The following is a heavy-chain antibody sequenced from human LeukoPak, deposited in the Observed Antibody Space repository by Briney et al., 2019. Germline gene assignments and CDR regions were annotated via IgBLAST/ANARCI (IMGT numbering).Heavy chain of an antibody. J-gene: IGHJ4*02. V-gene: IGHV4-59*01. CDR2: IYYGGST. CDR3: APYDFWSGYFPDY. CDR1: GGSISSYY. Sequence: SETLSLTCTVSGGSISSYYWSWIRQPPGKGLEWIGYIYYGGSTNCNPSLKSRVTISVDTSKNQFSLKLSSVTAADTAVYYCAPYDFWSGYFPDYWGQGTLVTVSS. D-gene: IGHD3-3*01.